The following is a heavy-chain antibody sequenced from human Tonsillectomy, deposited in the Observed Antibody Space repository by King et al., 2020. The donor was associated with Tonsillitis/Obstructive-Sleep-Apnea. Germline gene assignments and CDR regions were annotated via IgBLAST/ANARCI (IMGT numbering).Heavy chain of an antibody. CDR3: TTDRFA. V-gene: IGHV3-15*01. D-gene: IGHD3-16*01. Sequence: VQLVESGGGLVKPGGSLILSCVASGFSFTDTWMSWVRQAPAKGLEWVGRIKSKTDGGTVDYTAHVKVRFTISRDDSANILFLQMNSLKIEDTAVYYCTTDRFAWGQGTLVTVSS. CDR1: GFSFTDTW. J-gene: IGHJ5*02. CDR2: IKSKTDGGTV.